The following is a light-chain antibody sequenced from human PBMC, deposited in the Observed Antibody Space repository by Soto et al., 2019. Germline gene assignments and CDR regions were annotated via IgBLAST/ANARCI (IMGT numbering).Light chain of an antibody. V-gene: IGKV1-5*03. J-gene: IGKJ1*01. CDR2: KAS. CDR3: QQYNSYLWT. Sequence: DIQMTQSPSTLSASVGDRVTITCRASQSVVVWLAWYQQKPGKAPKLLIYKASSLESGVPSRFSGSGSGTEFTLTISSLQPDDFATYYCQQYNSYLWTFGQGTKVEIK. CDR1: QSVVVW.